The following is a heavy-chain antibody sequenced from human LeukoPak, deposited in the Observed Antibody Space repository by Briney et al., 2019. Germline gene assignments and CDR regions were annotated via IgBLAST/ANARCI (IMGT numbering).Heavy chain of an antibody. CDR3: ARHHYYGSGRFDY. CDR1: GGSISSSIYY. D-gene: IGHD3-10*01. CDR2: IYYSGST. Sequence: SETLSLTCTVSGGSISSSIYYWGWTRQPPGKGLEWIGSIYYSGSTYYNPSLKSRVTISVDTSKNQFSLKLSSETAADTAVYYCARHHYYGSGRFDYWGQGTLVTVSS. V-gene: IGHV4-39*01. J-gene: IGHJ4*02.